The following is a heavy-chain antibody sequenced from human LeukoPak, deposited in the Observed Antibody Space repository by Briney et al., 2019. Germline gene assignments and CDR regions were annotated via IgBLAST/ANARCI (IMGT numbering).Heavy chain of an antibody. CDR2: FDPGDGET. J-gene: IGHJ6*02. Sequence: ASVKVSCKVSGYTLTELSMHWVRQAPGKGLEWMGGFDPGDGETIYAQKFQGRVTMTEDTSTDTAYMELSSLRSEDTAVYYCATLRYRYYYYGMDVWGQGTTVTVSS. CDR1: GYTLTELS. D-gene: IGHD1-14*01. CDR3: ATLRYRYYYYGMDV. V-gene: IGHV1-24*01.